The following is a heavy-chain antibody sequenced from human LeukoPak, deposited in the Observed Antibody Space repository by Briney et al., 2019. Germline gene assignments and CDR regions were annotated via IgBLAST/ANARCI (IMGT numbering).Heavy chain of an antibody. CDR3: AVDSSSWYSGCY. CDR1: GYTFTSYG. V-gene: IGHV1-69*05. D-gene: IGHD6-13*01. J-gene: IGHJ4*02. Sequence: SVKVSCKASGYTFTSYGISWVRQAPGQGLEWMGGIIPIFGTANYAQKFQGRVTITTDESTSTAYMELSSLRSEDTAVYYCAVDSSSWYSGCYWGQGTLVTVSS. CDR2: IIPIFGTA.